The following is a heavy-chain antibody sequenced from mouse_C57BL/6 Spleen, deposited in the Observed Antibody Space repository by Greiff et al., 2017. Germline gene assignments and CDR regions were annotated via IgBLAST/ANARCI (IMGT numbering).Heavy chain of an antibody. Sequence: EVQRVESGGGLVQPGGSLKLSCAASGFTFSDYYMYWVRQTPEKRLEWVAYISNGGGSTYYPDTVKGRFTISRDNAKTTLYLQMSRLKSEDTAMYDCARWDYGPFAYWGQGTLVTVSA. CDR1: GFTFSDYY. V-gene: IGHV5-12*01. D-gene: IGHD2-4*01. J-gene: IGHJ3*01. CDR3: ARWDYGPFAY. CDR2: ISNGGGST.